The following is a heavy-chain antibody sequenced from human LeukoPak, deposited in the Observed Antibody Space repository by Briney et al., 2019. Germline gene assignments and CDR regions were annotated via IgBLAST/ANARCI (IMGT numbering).Heavy chain of an antibody. CDR1: GYTFSSYD. J-gene: IGHJ6*03. V-gene: IGHV1-8*01. CDR2: MNPNRGNT. CDR3: ARTESVDCSRTSCSYSYYYYYMDV. D-gene: IGHD2-2*01. Sequence: ASVKVSCKASGYTFSSYDINWVRQATGQGPEKMVWMNPNRGNTGYEQKFQGKVTMTRNTSISTAYLELSRLRSEDTAVYYCARTESVDCSRTSCSYSYYYYYMDVWRKGTTVTVSS.